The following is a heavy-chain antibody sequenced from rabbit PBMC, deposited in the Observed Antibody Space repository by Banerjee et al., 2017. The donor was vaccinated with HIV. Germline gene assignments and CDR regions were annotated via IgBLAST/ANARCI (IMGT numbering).Heavy chain of an antibody. J-gene: IGHJ4*01. CDR2: IYGGSGST. V-gene: IGHV1S40*01. D-gene: IGHD8-1*01. Sequence: QSLEESGGDLVKPGASLTLTCTASGFSFSSSYDMCWVRQAPGKGLEWIACIYGGSGSTYYASWAKGRFTISKTSATTVTLQMTSLTAADTATYFCARERYAATSYNLWGPGTLVTVS. CDR1: GFSFSSSYD. CDR3: ARERYAATSYNL.